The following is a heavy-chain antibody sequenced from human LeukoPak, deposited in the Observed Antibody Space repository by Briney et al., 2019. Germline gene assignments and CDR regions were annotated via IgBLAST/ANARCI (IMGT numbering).Heavy chain of an antibody. CDR3: AREVYCSSTSCYTGYFQH. J-gene: IGHJ1*01. CDR2: IKQDGSEK. V-gene: IGHV3-7*01. D-gene: IGHD2-2*02. CDR1: GFTFSSYW. Sequence: PGGSLRLSCVASGFTFSSYWMSWVRQAPGKGLEWVANIKQDGSEKYYVDSVKGRFTISRDNAKNSLYLQMNSLRAEDTAVYYCAREVYCSSTSCYTGYFQHWGQGTPVTVSS.